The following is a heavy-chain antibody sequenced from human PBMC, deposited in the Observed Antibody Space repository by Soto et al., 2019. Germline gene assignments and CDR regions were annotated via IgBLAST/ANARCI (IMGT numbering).Heavy chain of an antibody. CDR3: AFSKCGVPAAMIDY. V-gene: IGHV3-23*01. J-gene: IGHJ4*02. D-gene: IGHD2-2*01. CDR2: ISGSGYST. Sequence: EVQLLESGGGLVQPGGSLRLSCAASGFTFSSYAMSWVRQAPGKGLEWVSSISGSGYSTEYADSVKGRFSISRDNSKNTLYLQMNSLRVDDTALYYCAFSKCGVPAAMIDYWGQGALVTVSS. CDR1: GFTFSSYA.